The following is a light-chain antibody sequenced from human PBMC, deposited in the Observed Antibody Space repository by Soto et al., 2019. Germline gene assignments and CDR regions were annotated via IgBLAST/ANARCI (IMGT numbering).Light chain of an antibody. J-gene: IGKJ5*01. Sequence: DIQLTQSPSFLSASVGDRVTITCRASQGLSSDLAWYQQKPGKAPKLLIYAASTLQSGVPSRFSGSGSVTEFTLPISSLQPEDFATDYCQPHNSYPITFGQGTRLEIK. V-gene: IGKV1-9*01. CDR3: QPHNSYPIT. CDR2: AAS. CDR1: QGLSSD.